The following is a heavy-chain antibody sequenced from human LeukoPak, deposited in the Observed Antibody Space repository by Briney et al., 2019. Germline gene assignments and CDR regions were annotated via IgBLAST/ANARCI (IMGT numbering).Heavy chain of an antibody. CDR3: AGRLWRRDGYNLSAFDI. CDR2: IYYSGST. Sequence: SETLSLTCTVSGGSISSYYWNWIRQPPGKGLEWIGYIYYSGSTNYNPSLKSRVTISVDTSKNQFSMKLSSVTAADTAVYYCAGRLWRRDGYNLSAFDIWGQGTMVTVSS. D-gene: IGHD5-24*01. CDR1: GGSISSYY. V-gene: IGHV4-59*01. J-gene: IGHJ3*02.